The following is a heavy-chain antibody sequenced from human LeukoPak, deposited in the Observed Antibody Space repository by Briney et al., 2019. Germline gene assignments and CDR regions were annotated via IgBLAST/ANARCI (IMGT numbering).Heavy chain of an antibody. CDR3: AKTNSGYEILYYFDY. V-gene: IGHV3-23*01. Sequence: PGGSLRLSCAASGFTFSSYAMSWVRQAPGKGLEWVSAISGSGGSTYYADSVKGRFTISRGNSKNTLYLQMNSLRAEDTAVYYCAKTNSGYEILYYFDYWGQGTLVTVSS. CDR1: GFTFSSYA. J-gene: IGHJ4*02. CDR2: ISGSGGST. D-gene: IGHD5-12*01.